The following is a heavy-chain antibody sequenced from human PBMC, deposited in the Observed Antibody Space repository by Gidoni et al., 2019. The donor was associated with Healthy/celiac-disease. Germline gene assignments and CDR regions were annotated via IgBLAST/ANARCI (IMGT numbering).Heavy chain of an antibody. CDR1: GFTFDDYA. CDR3: AKGGTVEMATDPADY. J-gene: IGHJ4*02. Sequence: EVQLVESGGGLVQPGRSLRLSCAASGFTFDDYAMHWVRQAPGKGLEWVSGISWNSGSIGYADSVKGRFTISRDNAKNSLYLQMNSLRAEDTALYYCAKGGTVEMATDPADYWGQGTLVTVSS. D-gene: IGHD5-12*01. V-gene: IGHV3-9*01. CDR2: ISWNSGSI.